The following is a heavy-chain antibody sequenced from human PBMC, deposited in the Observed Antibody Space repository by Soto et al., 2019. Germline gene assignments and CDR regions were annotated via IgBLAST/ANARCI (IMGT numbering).Heavy chain of an antibody. CDR1: GDSISNLDYF. CDR3: ARGRYCLTGRCFPNWFDS. D-gene: IGHD7-27*01. J-gene: IGHJ5*01. V-gene: IGHV4-30-4*01. CDR2: IYKSATT. Sequence: QLQLLESGPGLVKPSQTLSLTCSVSGDSISNLDYFLAWIRQPPGQALEYIGYIYKSATTYYNPSFESRVAISVDTSKSQFSFNVTSVTAAVTAVYFCARGRYCLTGRCFPNWFDSWGQGALVTVSS.